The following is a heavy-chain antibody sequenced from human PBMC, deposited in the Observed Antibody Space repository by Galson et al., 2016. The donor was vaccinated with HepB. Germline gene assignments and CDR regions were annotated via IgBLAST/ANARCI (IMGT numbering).Heavy chain of an antibody. CDR2: VSGHAGST. J-gene: IGHJ1*01. CDR1: GFTFRSHA. D-gene: IGHD2-15*01. V-gene: IGHV3-23*01. Sequence: SLRLSCAASGFTFRSHAMSWVRQAPGTGLEWVSGVSGHAGSTYYADSVKGRFAISRDNFKNTLYLQMNSLRADDTAVYYCAKANIIMVTLGVFLDTWGQGTLVTVSS. CDR3: AKANIIMVTLGVFLDT.